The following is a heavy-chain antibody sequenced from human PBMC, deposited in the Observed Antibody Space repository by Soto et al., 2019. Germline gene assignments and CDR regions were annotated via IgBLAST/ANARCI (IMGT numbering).Heavy chain of an antibody. CDR2: ISAYNGNT. Sequence: ASVKVSCKASGYTFTSYGISWVRQAPGQGIEWMGWISAYNGNTKYSQKFQGRVTITTDTSASTVYMELSSLRSEDTAVYYCARAGLDSSGYYFPPGSYGMDVWGQGTTVTVSS. D-gene: IGHD3-22*01. J-gene: IGHJ6*02. CDR3: ARAGLDSSGYYFPPGSYGMDV. V-gene: IGHV1-18*01. CDR1: GYTFTSYG.